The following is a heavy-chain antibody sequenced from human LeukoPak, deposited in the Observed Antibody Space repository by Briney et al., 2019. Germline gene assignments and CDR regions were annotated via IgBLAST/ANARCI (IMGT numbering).Heavy chain of an antibody. Sequence: GGSLRLSCAASGFTFSSYWMSWVRQAPGKGLEWVANIKQDGSEKYYVDSVKGRFTISRDNAKNSLYLQMNSLRAEGTAVYYCARDDCSSISCYHNWFDPWGQGTLVTVSS. J-gene: IGHJ5*02. CDR1: GFTFSSYW. V-gene: IGHV3-7*01. D-gene: IGHD2-2*01. CDR2: IKQDGSEK. CDR3: ARDDCSSISCYHNWFDP.